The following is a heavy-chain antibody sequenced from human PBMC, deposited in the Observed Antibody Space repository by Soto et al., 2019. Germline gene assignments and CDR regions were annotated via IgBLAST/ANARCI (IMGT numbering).Heavy chain of an antibody. CDR1: GFAFGTYV. Sequence: QVQLVESGGGVVQAGQSLRVSCEASGFAFGTYVMHWVRQAPGKGLEWVALIWDDGTRREYLESVRGRFTISRDNSKNTMYLQMNNLRVEDTALYYCVRDRDPMNREVIMTVGHLRLWGRGTLVSVSS. D-gene: IGHD3-16*01. CDR3: VRDRDPMNREVIMTVGHLRL. J-gene: IGHJ2*01. CDR2: IWDDGTRR. V-gene: IGHV3-33*01.